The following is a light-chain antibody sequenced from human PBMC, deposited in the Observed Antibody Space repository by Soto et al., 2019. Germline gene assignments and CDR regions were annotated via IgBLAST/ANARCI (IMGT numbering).Light chain of an antibody. V-gene: IGLV2-14*01. CDR2: DVT. J-gene: IGLJ1*01. CDR3: SAYTSSSSFYV. Sequence: HSVLTQPNSVSGSPGQSSTISCPGTSSDIGGYNFVSWYQQHPGKAPKLIICDVTNRPSGVSNRFSGSKSGNTASLTISGLQAEDEADYYCSAYTSSSSFYVFGSGTKVTVL. CDR1: SSDIGGYNF.